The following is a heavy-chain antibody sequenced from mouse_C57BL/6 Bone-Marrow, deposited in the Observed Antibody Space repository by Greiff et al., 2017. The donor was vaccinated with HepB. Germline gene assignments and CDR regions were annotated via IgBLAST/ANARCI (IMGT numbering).Heavy chain of an antibody. CDR1: GYTFTDYE. CDR3: TRAGYYYYGSSIYAMDY. V-gene: IGHV1-15*01. J-gene: IGHJ4*01. CDR2: IDPETGGT. Sequence: QVQLQQSGAELVRPGASVTLSCKASGYTFTDYEMHWVKQTPVHGLEWIGAIDPETGGTAYNQKFKGKAILTADKSSSTAYMELRSLTSEDSAVYYYTRAGYYYYGSSIYAMDYWGQGTSVTVSS. D-gene: IGHD1-1*01.